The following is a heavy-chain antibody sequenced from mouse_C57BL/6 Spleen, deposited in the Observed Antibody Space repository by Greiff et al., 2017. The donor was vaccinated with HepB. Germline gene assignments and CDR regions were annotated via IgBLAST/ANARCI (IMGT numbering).Heavy chain of an antibody. Sequence: EVQLVESGGGLVKPGGSLKLSCAASGFTFSSYAMSWVRQTPEKRLEWVATISDGGSYTYYPDNVKGRFTISRDNAKNNLYLQMSHLKSEDTAMYYCARDGVTTVEVLDYWGQGTTLTVSS. J-gene: IGHJ2*01. D-gene: IGHD1-1*01. CDR2: ISDGGSYT. CDR1: GFTFSSYA. V-gene: IGHV5-4*01. CDR3: ARDGVTTVEVLDY.